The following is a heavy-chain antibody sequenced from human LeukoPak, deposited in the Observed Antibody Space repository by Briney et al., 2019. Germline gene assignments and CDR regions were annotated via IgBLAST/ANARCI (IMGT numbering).Heavy chain of an antibody. J-gene: IGHJ4*02. CDR3: ARDSSSRSSSFDY. D-gene: IGHD6-6*01. CDR1: GGTFSSYA. Sequence: SVNVSCKASGGTFSSYAISWVRQAPGQGLEWMGGIIPIFGTANYAQKFQGRVTITADGSTSTAYMELSSLRSEDTAVYYCARDSSSRSSSFDYWGQGTLVTVSS. CDR2: IIPIFGTA. V-gene: IGHV1-69*01.